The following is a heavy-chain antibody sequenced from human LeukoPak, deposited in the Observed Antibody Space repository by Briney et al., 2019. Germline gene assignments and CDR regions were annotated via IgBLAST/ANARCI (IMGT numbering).Heavy chain of an antibody. CDR2: INHSGST. D-gene: IGHD1-26*01. Sequence: SETLSLTCAVYGGSFSGYYWSWIRQPPGKGLEWIGEINHSGSTNYNPSLKSRVTISVDTSKNQFSLKPSSVTAADTAVYYCARGQGATVPKVDPWGQGTLVTVSS. CDR3: ARGQGATVPKVDP. CDR1: GGSFSGYY. V-gene: IGHV4-34*01. J-gene: IGHJ5*02.